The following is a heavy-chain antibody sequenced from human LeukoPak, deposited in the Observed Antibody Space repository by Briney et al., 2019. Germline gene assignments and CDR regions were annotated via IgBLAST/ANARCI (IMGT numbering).Heavy chain of an antibody. V-gene: IGHV1-2*02. Sequence: ASVKVSCKASGYTFTGYYMHWVRQAPGQGLEWMGWINPNSGGTNYAQKFQGRVTMTRDTSISTAYMELSRLRSDDTAVYYCARVGAASWSPIDYWGQGTLVTVSS. CDR3: ARVGAASWSPIDY. CDR1: GYTFTGYY. J-gene: IGHJ4*02. D-gene: IGHD3-16*01. CDR2: INPNSGGT.